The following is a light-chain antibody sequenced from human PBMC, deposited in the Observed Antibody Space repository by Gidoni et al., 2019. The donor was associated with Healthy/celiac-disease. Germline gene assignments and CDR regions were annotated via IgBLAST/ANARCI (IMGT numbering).Light chain of an antibody. V-gene: IGKV1-33*01. CDR1: QAISNY. J-gene: IGKJ1*01. CDR2: DAS. CDR3: QQYDNLPP. Sequence: QLPQSPSSLSASVGDRVTITCPASQAISNYLNWYQQKPRKAPKLLIYDASNLETGVPSRFSGSGSGTDFTFTISSLQPEDIATYYCQQYDNLPPFGQGTKVEIK.